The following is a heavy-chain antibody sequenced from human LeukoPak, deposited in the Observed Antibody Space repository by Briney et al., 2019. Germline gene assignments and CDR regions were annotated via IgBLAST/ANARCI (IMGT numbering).Heavy chain of an antibody. D-gene: IGHD3-10*01. CDR3: VARVEWGIYGSGRPDTFDI. Sequence: SETLSLTCTVSGNSFGDYYWSWIRQPAGKGLEWIGRIYTSGSTTYNPSLKSRVTISVDMSKNQLSLRLTSVTAADTAVYFCVARVEWGIYGSGRPDTFDIWGQGTMVTVSS. V-gene: IGHV4-4*07. J-gene: IGHJ3*02. CDR1: GNSFGDYY. CDR2: IYTSGST.